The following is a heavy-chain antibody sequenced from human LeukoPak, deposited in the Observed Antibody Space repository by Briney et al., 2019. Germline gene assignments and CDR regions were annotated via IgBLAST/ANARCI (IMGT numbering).Heavy chain of an antibody. Sequence: GGSLRLSCTASGFTFGDYAISWVRQAPGKGLEWVGFIRSKAYGGTTEYAASVKGRFTISRDDSKSIAYLQMNSLKTEDTAVYYCTRGYDILTGYLFDYWGQGTLVTVSS. D-gene: IGHD3-9*01. V-gene: IGHV3-49*04. CDR3: TRGYDILTGYLFDY. CDR2: IRSKAYGGTT. CDR1: GFTFGDYA. J-gene: IGHJ4*02.